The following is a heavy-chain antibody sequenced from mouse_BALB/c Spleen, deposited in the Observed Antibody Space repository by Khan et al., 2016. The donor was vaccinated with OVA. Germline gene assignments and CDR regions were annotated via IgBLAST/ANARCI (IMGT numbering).Heavy chain of an antibody. V-gene: IGHV1-7*01. CDR1: GYTFTSYW. J-gene: IGHJ2*01. Sequence: QVQLKESGAELAKPGASVKMSCKASGYTFTSYWMHWVKQRPGQGLEWIGYINPTSGYTDYNEKFKDKATLYADKSSSTAYMQLSSLTSEDAAVNYCARDRIDYWGQGTTLTVSS. CDR2: INPTSGYT. CDR3: ARDRIDY.